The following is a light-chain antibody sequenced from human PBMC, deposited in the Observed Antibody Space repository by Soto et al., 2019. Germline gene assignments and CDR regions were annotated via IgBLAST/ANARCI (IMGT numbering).Light chain of an antibody. CDR2: WAS. CDR3: QQYYSTPMYT. Sequence: DIVMTQSPDSLAVSLGERATINCKSSQSVLYSSNNKNYLAWYQQKPGQPPKLLIYWASTRESGVPDRFSGSGYGTDFTLTISSLKAEDVAVYYCQQYYSTPMYTFGQGTKLEIK. CDR1: QSVLYSSNNKNY. V-gene: IGKV4-1*01. J-gene: IGKJ2*01.